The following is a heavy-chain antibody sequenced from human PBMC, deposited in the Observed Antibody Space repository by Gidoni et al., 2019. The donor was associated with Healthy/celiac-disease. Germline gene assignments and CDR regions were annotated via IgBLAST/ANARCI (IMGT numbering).Heavy chain of an antibody. D-gene: IGHD3-22*01. CDR1: GCPISSSSDY. V-gene: IGHV4-39*01. Sequence: QPQLQESGPGLVKPSETLSLTCTVSGCPISSSSDYWGWLRQPPGKGLEWIGSIYYSGSTDYNPSLKSRVTISVDTSKNQFSLKLSSVTAADTAVYYCARRGSYYYDSSGYAPRKAFDYWGQGTLVTVSS. J-gene: IGHJ4*02. CDR2: IYYSGST. CDR3: ARRGSYYYDSSGYAPRKAFDY.